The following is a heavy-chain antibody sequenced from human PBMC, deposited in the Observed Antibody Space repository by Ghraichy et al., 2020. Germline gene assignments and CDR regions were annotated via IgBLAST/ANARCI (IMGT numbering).Heavy chain of an antibody. D-gene: IGHD3-9*01. J-gene: IGHJ1*01. Sequence: SETLSLTCAVYGGSFSGYYWSWIRQPPGKGLEWIGEINHSGSTNYNPSLKSRVTISVDTSKNQFSLKLSSVTAADTALYYCATSQFRYFDWFSRVEYFQHWGQGTLVTVSS. CDR2: INHSGST. CDR1: GGSFSGYY. CDR3: ATSQFRYFDWFSRVEYFQH. V-gene: IGHV4-34*01.